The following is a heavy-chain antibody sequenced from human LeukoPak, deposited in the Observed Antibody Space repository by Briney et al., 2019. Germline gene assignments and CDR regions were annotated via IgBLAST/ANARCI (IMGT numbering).Heavy chain of an antibody. D-gene: IGHD2-2*01. CDR1: RSVD. CDR2: ISGSGGST. V-gene: IGHV3-23*01. J-gene: IGHJ6*03. CDR3: AKGSSTRYYYYYYMDV. Sequence: RSVDMSGGRNTPRKGLEWVSAISGSGGSTYYADSVKGRFTISRDNSKNTLYLQMNSLRAEDTAVYYCAKGSSTRYYYYYYMDVWGKGTTVTVSS.